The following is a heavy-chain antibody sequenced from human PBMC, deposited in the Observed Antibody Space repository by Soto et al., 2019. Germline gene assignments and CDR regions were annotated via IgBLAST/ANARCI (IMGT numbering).Heavy chain of an antibody. D-gene: IGHD3-10*01. J-gene: IGHJ4*02. CDR3: AKPYGGVRGVITHLDY. V-gene: IGHV3-30*18. CDR2: ISYDGSNK. Sequence: GGSLRLSCAASGFTFSSYGMHWVRQAPGKGLEWVAVISYDGSNKYYADSVKGRFTISRDNSKNTLYLQMNSLRAEDTAVYYCAKPYGGVRGVITHLDYWGQGTLVTVSS. CDR1: GFTFSSYG.